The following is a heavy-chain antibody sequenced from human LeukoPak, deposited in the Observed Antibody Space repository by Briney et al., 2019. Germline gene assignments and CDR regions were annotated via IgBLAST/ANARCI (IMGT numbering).Heavy chain of an antibody. CDR2: ITSSSSYI. Sequence: PGGSLTLSCAASGFTFSIYSMNWVRQPPGKGLEWVSSITSSSSYIYYADSVKGRFTVSRDNAKNSLYLQMNSLRAEDTAVYYCVRVAPGNGYSDYWGQGTLVTVSS. V-gene: IGHV3-21*01. CDR3: VRVAPGNGYSDY. CDR1: GFTFSIYS. J-gene: IGHJ4*02. D-gene: IGHD6-13*01.